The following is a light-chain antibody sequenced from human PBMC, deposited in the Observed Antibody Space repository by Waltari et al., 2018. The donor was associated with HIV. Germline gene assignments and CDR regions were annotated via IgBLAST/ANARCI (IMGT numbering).Light chain of an antibody. CDR3: SSYDNNNNYVI. V-gene: IGLV2-11*01. CDR1: SRDVGASNY. CDR2: EVT. J-gene: IGLJ2*01. Sequence: QSALTQPRSVSGSPGQSVTISCTGTSRDVGASNYVSWYQQHPGKAPKLIIYEVTKRPSGIPGRFSASRAGNTASLTVSGLQAEDEADYYCSSYDNNNNYVIFGGGTKLTVL.